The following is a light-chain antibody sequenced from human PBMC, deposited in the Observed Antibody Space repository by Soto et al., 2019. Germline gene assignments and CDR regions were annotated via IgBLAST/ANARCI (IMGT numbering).Light chain of an antibody. CDR2: AAS. V-gene: IGKV1-9*01. CDR3: QQFNCYPIT. CDR1: QGIDSS. J-gene: IGKJ5*01. Sequence: ILLTKSPSSLSASVGDRVTITCRASQGIDSSFAWYQEKPGKAPKLLIYAASTLQSGVPSRFSGSGSGTEFTLTISSLQPEDFATYYCQQFNCYPITFGQGTRLEI.